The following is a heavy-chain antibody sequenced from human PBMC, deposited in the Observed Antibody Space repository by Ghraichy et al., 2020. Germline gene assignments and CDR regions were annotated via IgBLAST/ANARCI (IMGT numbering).Heavy chain of an antibody. D-gene: IGHD6-19*01. CDR1: GYTFTSYD. CDR2: MNPNSGNT. J-gene: IGHJ4*02. V-gene: IGHV1-8*03. CDR3: AKVSHSGWYFLDY. Sequence: ASVKVSCKASGYTFTSYDINWVRQATGQGLEWMGWMNPNSGNTGYAQKFQGRVTITRNTSISTAYMELSSLRSEDTAVYYCAKVSHSGWYFLDYWGQGTLVTVSS.